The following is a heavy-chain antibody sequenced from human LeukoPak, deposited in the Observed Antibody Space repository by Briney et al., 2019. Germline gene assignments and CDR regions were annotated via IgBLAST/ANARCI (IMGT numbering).Heavy chain of an antibody. CDR3: ARDGGGFYYGSGSTKMDV. V-gene: IGHV4-39*07. CDR2: IYYSGRT. CDR1: GGSISSSSYY. J-gene: IGHJ6*04. Sequence: PSETLSLTCTVSGGSISSSSYYWGWIRQPPGKGLEWIGSIYYSGRTYYNPSLKSRVTISVDTSKNQFSLKLSSVTAADTAVYYCARDGGGFYYGSGSTKMDVWGKGTTVTVSS. D-gene: IGHD3-10*01.